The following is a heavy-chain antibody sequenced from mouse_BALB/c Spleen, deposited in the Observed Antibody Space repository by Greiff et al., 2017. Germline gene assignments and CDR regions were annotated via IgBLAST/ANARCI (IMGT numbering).Heavy chain of an antibody. CDR3: ARYGDYDEFDY. CDR1: GYTFTSYW. V-gene: IGHV1-87*01. CDR2: IYTGDGDT. Sequence: VQLQQSGAELARPGASVKLSCKASGYTFTSYWMQWVKQRPGQGLEWIGAIYTGDGDTRYTQKFKGKATLTADKSSSTAYMQLSSLASEDSAVYYCARYGDYDEFDYWGQGTTLTVSA. D-gene: IGHD2-4*01. J-gene: IGHJ2*01.